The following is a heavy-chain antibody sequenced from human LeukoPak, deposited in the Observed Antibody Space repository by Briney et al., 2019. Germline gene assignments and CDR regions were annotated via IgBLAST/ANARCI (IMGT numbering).Heavy chain of an antibody. D-gene: IGHD3-9*01. Sequence: GSLRLSCAASGFSFSTYAMHWVPQAPGKGLEWVAGISYDGSNKYYADSVKGRFTISRDNSKNTLYLQMNSLRAEDTAVYYCAKSGRGYDILTGYYDYWGQGTLVTVSS. CDR3: AKSGRGYDILTGYYDY. J-gene: IGHJ4*02. CDR1: GFSFSTYA. CDR2: ISYDGSNK. V-gene: IGHV3-30*18.